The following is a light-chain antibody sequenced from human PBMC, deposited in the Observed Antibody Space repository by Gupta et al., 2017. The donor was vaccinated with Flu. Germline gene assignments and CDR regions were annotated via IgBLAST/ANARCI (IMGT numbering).Light chain of an antibody. V-gene: IGLV2-14*01. J-gene: IGLJ2*01. CDR1: SSDVGGYNY. CDR2: EVR. CDR3: SSYTSSSTVV. Sequence: QSALTQPASVSGSPGPSITISCTGTSSDVGGYNYVSWYQQHPGKAPKLMMYEVRNRTSWVSNRFSGSKSGNTASMNIAGLQAEDEADYYCSSYTSSSTVVFGGGTKLTVL.